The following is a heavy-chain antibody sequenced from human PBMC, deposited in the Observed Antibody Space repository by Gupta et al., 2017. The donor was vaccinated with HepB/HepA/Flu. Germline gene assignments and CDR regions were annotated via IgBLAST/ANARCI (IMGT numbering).Heavy chain of an antibody. CDR3: AKVYGGNSYFDY. V-gene: IGHV3-23*01. CDR1: GFTFSSYA. CDR2: ISGSGGST. D-gene: IGHD4-23*01. Sequence: ELQRLVSVGGLVQLGGSLRLFCAASGFTFSSYAMSWVRQAPGKGLEWVSAISGSGGSTYYADSVKGRFTISRDNSKNTLYLQMNSLRAEDTAVYYCAKVYGGNSYFDYWGQGTLVTVSS. J-gene: IGHJ4*02.